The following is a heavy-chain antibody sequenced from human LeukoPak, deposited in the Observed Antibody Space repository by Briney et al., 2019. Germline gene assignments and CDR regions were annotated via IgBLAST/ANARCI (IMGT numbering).Heavy chain of an antibody. J-gene: IGHJ4*02. V-gene: IGHV3-23*01. CDR3: AKATFEDDYYGSGSYYLY. D-gene: IGHD3-10*01. CDR1: GFTFSSYA. Sequence: GGSLRLSCAASGFTFSSYAMSWVRQAPGKGLEWVSAISGSGGSTYYADSVKGRFTISRDNSKNTLYLQMNRLRAEDTAVYYCAKATFEDDYYGSGSYYLYWGQGTLVTVSS. CDR2: ISGSGGST.